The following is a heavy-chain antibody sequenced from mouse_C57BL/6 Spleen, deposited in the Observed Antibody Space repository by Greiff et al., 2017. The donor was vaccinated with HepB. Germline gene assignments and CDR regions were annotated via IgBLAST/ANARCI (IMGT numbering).Heavy chain of an antibody. Sequence: QVHVKQPGAELVKPGASVKLSCKASGYTFTSYWMHWVKQRPGQGLEWIGMIHPNSGSTNYNEKFKSKATLTVDKSSSTAYMQLSSLTSEDSAVYYCASYYYGSSYDYAMDYWGQGTSVTVSS. J-gene: IGHJ4*01. V-gene: IGHV1-64*01. D-gene: IGHD1-1*01. CDR3: ASYYYGSSYDYAMDY. CDR1: GYTFTSYW. CDR2: IHPNSGST.